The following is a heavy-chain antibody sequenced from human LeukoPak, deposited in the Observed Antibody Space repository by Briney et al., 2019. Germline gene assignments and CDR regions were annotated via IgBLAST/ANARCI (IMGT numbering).Heavy chain of an antibody. Sequence: SETLSLTCAVHGGSFSGYYWSWIRQPPGKGLEWIGEINHSGSTNYNPSLKSRVTISVDTSKNQFSLKLSSVTAADTAVYYCARGAPMVRGVRDWYFDLWGRGTLVTVSS. CDR3: ARGAPMVRGVRDWYFDL. V-gene: IGHV4-34*01. CDR2: INHSGST. D-gene: IGHD3-10*01. CDR1: GGSFSGYY. J-gene: IGHJ2*01.